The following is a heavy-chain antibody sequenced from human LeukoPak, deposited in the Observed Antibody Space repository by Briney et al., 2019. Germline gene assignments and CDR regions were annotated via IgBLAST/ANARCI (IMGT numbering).Heavy chain of an antibody. J-gene: IGHJ4*02. CDR1: GFTFDDYA. CDR2: ISWNSGSI. D-gene: IGHD3-16*01. Sequence: GGSLRLSCAASGFTFDDYAMHWVRQAPGKGLEWVSGISWNSGSIGYADSVKGRFTISRDNAKNSLYLQMNSLRAEDTALYYCAKDEGGDLAANFEYWGQGTLVTVSS. V-gene: IGHV3-9*01. CDR3: AKDEGGDLAANFEY.